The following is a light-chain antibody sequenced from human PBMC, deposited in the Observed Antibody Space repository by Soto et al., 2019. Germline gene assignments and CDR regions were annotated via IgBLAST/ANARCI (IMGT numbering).Light chain of an antibody. Sequence: SVLTQPASVSGSPGPSITISCTGTSSDIGGFYYVSWYQHHPGKDPKLMIYQVSNRPSGVSNRFSGSKSGNTASLTISGLQAEDEADYFCSSYSSSSTFYVFGAGTKVTVL. CDR3: SSYSSSSTFYV. CDR1: SSDIGGFYY. CDR2: QVS. V-gene: IGLV2-14*01. J-gene: IGLJ1*01.